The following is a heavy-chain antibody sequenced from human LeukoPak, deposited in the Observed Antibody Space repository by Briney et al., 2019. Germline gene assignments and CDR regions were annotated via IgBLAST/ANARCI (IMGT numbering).Heavy chain of an antibody. CDR1: GGSVSSGSYY. V-gene: IGHV4-61*02. D-gene: IGHD3-22*01. CDR2: IYTSGST. J-gene: IGHJ4*02. Sequence: SETLSLTCTVSGGSVSSGSYYWSWIRQPAGKGLEWIGRIYTSGSTNYNPSLKSRVTISVDTSKNQFSLKLSSVTAADTAVYYCARARVVVIDYWGQGTLVTVSS. CDR3: ARARVVVIDY.